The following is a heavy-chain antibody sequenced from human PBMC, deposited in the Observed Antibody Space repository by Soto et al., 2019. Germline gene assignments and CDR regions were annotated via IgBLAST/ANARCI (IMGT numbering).Heavy chain of an antibody. D-gene: IGHD6-25*01. CDR1: GYTFTSYY. V-gene: IGHV1-46*01. CDR3: AREESESSAPNWFDP. J-gene: IGHJ5*02. CDR2: INPSGGST. Sequence: QVQLVQSGAEVKKPGASVKVSCKASGYTFTSYYMHWVRQAPGQGLEWMGIINPSGGSTSYAQKFQGRGAMTRETSTSTVYMELSSLRSEDTAVYYCAREESESSAPNWFDPWGQGTLVTVSS.